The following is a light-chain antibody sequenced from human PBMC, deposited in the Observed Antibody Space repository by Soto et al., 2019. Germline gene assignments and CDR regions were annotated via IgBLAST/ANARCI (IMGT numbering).Light chain of an antibody. J-gene: IGLJ3*02. CDR1: SSDVGGYNY. V-gene: IGLV2-8*01. CDR3: SSYAGSSKG. Sequence: QSALTQPPSASGSPGQSVTISCTGTSSDVGGYNYVYWYQQHPGKAPKLMIYDVSKRPSGVPDRFSGSKSGNTASLTVSGIEAEDEADYYCSSYAGSSKGFGGGTKLTVL. CDR2: DVS.